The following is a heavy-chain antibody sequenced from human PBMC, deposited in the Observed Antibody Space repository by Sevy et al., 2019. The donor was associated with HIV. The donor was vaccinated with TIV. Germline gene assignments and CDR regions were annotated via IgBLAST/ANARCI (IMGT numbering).Heavy chain of an antibody. V-gene: IGHV3-30-3*01. CDR3: ARERVGGVAGPDFDH. CDR2: ISYDGGNE. J-gene: IGHJ4*02. Sequence: GGSLRLSCAASGFSFSNSGFTFSRYPMHWVRQSPGKGLEWVADISYDGGNENYADYVKGRFTISRDNSKNTLYLQMNSLRVEDTAIYYCARERVGGVAGPDFDHWGQGTLVTVSS. D-gene: IGHD6-19*01. CDR1: GFSFSNSGFTFSRYP.